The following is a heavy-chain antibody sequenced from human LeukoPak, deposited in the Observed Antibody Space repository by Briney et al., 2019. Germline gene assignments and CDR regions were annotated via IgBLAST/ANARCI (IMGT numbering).Heavy chain of an antibody. CDR2: IYHSGST. Sequence: SETLSLTCAVSGYSISSGYYWGWIRPPPGKGLEWIGSIYHSGSTYYNPSLKSRVTISVDTSKNQFSLKLSSVTAADTAVYYCARRGNSPEYYFDYWGQGTLVTVSS. D-gene: IGHD4-23*01. CDR3: ARRGNSPEYYFDY. CDR1: GYSISSGYY. V-gene: IGHV4-38-2*01. J-gene: IGHJ4*02.